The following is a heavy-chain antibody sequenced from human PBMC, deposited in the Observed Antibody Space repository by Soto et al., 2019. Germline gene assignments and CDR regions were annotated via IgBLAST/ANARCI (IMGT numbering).Heavy chain of an antibody. CDR3: ARDCTGGSCFCIY. D-gene: IGHD2-15*01. Sequence: GASVKVSCKASGFTFTSSAMQWLRQARGQRLEWMGWINAGNGNTKYSQKFQGRVTMTTDTSTNTAYMELRSLTSDDTAVYYCARDCTGGSCFCIYWGQGTLVTVSS. J-gene: IGHJ4*02. CDR1: GFTFTSSA. V-gene: IGHV1-3*01. CDR2: INAGNGNT.